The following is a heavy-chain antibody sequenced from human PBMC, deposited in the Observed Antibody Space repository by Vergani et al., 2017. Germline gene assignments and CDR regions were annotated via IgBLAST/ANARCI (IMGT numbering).Heavy chain of an antibody. J-gene: IGHJ4*02. Sequence: VHLVQSGAEVKKAGESLRISCKTSGYSFPRFWIGWVRQLPGKGLEWIGYIYPGDSDVRYNPSFQDHITISVDKSISTAYLQRSSLRASDSAMYYCARLYGRDSSGSKYFDYWGQGTLVTVSS. CDR1: GYSFPRFW. CDR3: ARLYGRDSSGSKYFDY. V-gene: IGHV5-51*01. D-gene: IGHD3-22*01. CDR2: IYPGDSDV.